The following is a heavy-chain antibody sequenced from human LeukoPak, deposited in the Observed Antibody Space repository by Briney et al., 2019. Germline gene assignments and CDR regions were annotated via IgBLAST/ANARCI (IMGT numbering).Heavy chain of an antibody. V-gene: IGHV4-39*07. D-gene: IGHD2-2*01. CDR1: GGSISSSSYY. J-gene: IGHJ4*02. CDR2: IYYSGST. CDR3: ARVVVVVDYFDY. Sequence: SETLSLTCTVSGGSISSSSYYWGWIRQPPGKGLEWIGSIYYSGSTYYNPSLRSRVTISVDTSKTQFSLKLSSVTAADTAVYYCARVVVVVDYFDYWGQGALVTVSS.